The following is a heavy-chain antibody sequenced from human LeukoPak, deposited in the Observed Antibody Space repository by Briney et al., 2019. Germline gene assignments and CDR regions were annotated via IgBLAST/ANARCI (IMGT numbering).Heavy chain of an antibody. V-gene: IGHV4-34*01. D-gene: IGHD3-16*02. CDR1: GGSFSGYY. CDR3: ARGLNDHVWGSYRYSNAFDI. CDR2: INHSGST. Sequence: SETLSLTCAVYGGSFSGYYWSWIRQPPGKGLEWIGEINHSGSTNYNPSLKSRVTIPVDTSKNQFSLKLSSVTAADTAVYYCARGLNDHVWGSYRYSNAFDIWGQGTMVTVSS. J-gene: IGHJ3*02.